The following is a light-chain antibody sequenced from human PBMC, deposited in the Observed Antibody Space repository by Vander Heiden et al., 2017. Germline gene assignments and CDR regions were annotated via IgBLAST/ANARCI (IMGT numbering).Light chain of an antibody. CDR2: PGR. Sequence: SYELTQPPSVSVSPGQTASITCSGDKLGDKYACWYQQKPGQYPVLGNYPGRKGPLGIPGGFSWPNSGNTATLTISGTQAMDEADYYCQAWDSSTAVFGGGTKLTVL. J-gene: IGLJ2*01. CDR1: KLGDKY. CDR3: QAWDSSTAV. V-gene: IGLV3-1*01.